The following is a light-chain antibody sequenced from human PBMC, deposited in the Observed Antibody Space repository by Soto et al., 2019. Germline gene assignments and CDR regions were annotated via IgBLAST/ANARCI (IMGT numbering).Light chain of an antibody. Sequence: DIQMTQSPSSLSASVGDRVTITCQASQDISNYLNWYQQKPGKAPKLLIYDASNLETGVPSRFSESGSGTDFTFTISSLKPEDIETYYCQQYDNLPLTFGGGTKVEIK. V-gene: IGKV1-33*01. J-gene: IGKJ4*01. CDR3: QQYDNLPLT. CDR2: DAS. CDR1: QDISNY.